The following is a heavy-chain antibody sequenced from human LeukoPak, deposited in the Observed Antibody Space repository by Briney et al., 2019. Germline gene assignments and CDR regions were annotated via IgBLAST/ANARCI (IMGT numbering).Heavy chain of an antibody. Sequence: SETLSLTCTVSGGSISSYYWSWIRQPPGKGLEWIGYIYYSGSTNYNPSLKSRVTISVDTSKNQFSLKLSSVTAADTAVYYCARHGFSDYGDPYGVIDYWGQGTLVTVSS. CDR3: ARHGFSDYGDPYGVIDY. CDR2: IYYSGST. CDR1: GGSISSYY. V-gene: IGHV4-59*08. J-gene: IGHJ4*02. D-gene: IGHD4-17*01.